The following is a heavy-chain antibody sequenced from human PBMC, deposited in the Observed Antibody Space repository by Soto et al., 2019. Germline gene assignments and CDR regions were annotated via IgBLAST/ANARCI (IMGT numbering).Heavy chain of an antibody. CDR3: AKFEALAGSHFDY. CDR1: GFTFSSYA. V-gene: IGHV3-23*01. CDR2: ISGSGGST. D-gene: IGHD6-19*01. Sequence: GGSLRLSCAASGFTFSSYAMSWVRQAPGKGLEWVSTISGSGGSTYYADSVKGRFTISRDNSKNTLYLQMNSLRAEDTAVYYCAKFEALAGSHFDYWGQGTLVTVSS. J-gene: IGHJ4*02.